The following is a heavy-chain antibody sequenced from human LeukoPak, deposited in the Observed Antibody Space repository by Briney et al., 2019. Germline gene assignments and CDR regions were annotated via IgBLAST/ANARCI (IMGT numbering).Heavy chain of an antibody. CDR1: GLSFSSYG. V-gene: IGHV3-23*01. CDR2: ISGSGGST. D-gene: IGHD3-10*01. Sequence: GGSLRLSCAASGLSFSSYGMSWVRQAPGKGLEWVSAISGSGGSTYYADSVKGRFTVSRDNSKNTLYLQMNSLRAEDTAVYYCAKGSYTAAIDYWGQGTLVTVSS. J-gene: IGHJ4*02. CDR3: AKGSYTAAIDY.